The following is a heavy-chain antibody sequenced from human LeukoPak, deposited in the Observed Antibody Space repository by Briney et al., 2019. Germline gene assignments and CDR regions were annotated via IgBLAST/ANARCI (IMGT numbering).Heavy chain of an antibody. CDR3: ARGLATLRYFDWLLAEFDY. CDR1: GYTFTSYA. J-gene: IGHJ4*02. CDR2: INTNTGNP. Sequence: ASVKVSCKASGYTFTSYAMNWVRQAPGQGLEWMGWINTNTGNPTYAQGFTGRFVFSLDTSVSTAYLQISSLKAEDTAVYYCARGLATLRYFDWLLAEFDYWGQGTLVTVSS. V-gene: IGHV7-4-1*02. D-gene: IGHD3-9*01.